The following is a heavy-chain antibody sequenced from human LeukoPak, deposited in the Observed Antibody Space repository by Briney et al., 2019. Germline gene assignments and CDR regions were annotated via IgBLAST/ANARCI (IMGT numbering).Heavy chain of an antibody. CDR3: ARDLGRTRGWLRLYYFDY. CDR1: GYTFTSYD. Sequence: ASVKVSCKASGYTFTSYDINWVRQATGQGLEWMGWMNPNSGNTGYAQKFQGRVTITRNTSISTAYMELSSLRSEDTAVYYCARDLGRTRGWLRLYYFDYWGQGTLVTVSS. D-gene: IGHD5-24*01. V-gene: IGHV1-8*03. J-gene: IGHJ4*02. CDR2: MNPNSGNT.